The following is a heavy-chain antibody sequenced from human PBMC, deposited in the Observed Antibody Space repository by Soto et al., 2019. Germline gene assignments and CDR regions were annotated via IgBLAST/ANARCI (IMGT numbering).Heavy chain of an antibody. Sequence: PSETLSLTCTVSGGSVSSGSYYWSWIRQPPGKGLEWIGYIYYSGSTNYNPSLKSRVTISVDTSKNQFSLKLSSVTAADTAVYYCARVSTHYYDFWSGYPTGYYGTDVWGQGTTVTVSS. D-gene: IGHD3-3*01. CDR3: ARVSTHYYDFWSGYPTGYYGTDV. CDR2: IYYSGST. CDR1: GGSVSSGSYY. V-gene: IGHV4-61*01. J-gene: IGHJ6*02.